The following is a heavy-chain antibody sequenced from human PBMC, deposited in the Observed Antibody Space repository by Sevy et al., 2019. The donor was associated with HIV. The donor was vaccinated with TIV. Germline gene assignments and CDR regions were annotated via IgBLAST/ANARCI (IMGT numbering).Heavy chain of an antibody. CDR2: FDPEDGET. CDR3: ATVGLGYYSGASYYQGDWFDP. CDR1: GYTLSELS. D-gene: IGHD2-15*01. J-gene: IGHJ5*02. V-gene: IGHV1-24*01. Sequence: ASVKVSCKVSGYTLSELSMHWVRQAPGKGREWMGSFDPEDGETNYAQTLQGRVTMTEDTSTDTAYMELSSLTSEDTAIYYCATVGLGYYSGASYYQGDWFDPWGQGTLVTVSS.